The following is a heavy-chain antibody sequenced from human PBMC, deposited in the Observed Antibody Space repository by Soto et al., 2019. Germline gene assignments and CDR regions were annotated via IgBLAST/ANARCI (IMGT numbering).Heavy chain of an antibody. D-gene: IGHD4-4*01. CDR2: ISWNSGSI. Sequence: GGSLRLSCAASGFTFDDYAMHWVRQAPGKGLEWVSGISWNSGSIGYAASLKGRFTISRNNAKNSLYLQMNSLRAEYTALYYCAKGHEAITTLTRRLDYWGQGTLVTVSS. CDR1: GFTFDDYA. J-gene: IGHJ4*02. V-gene: IGHV3-9*01. CDR3: AKGHEAITTLTRRLDY.